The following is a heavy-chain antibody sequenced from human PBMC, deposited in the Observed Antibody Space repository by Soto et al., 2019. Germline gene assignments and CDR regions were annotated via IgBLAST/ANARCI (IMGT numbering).Heavy chain of an antibody. V-gene: IGHV1-18*01. CDR1: GYTFTSYG. CDR3: AIDLASSSGYSYGYVPDY. CDR2: ISAYNGNT. Sequence: ASVKVSCKASGYTFTSYGISWVRQAPGQGLEWMGWISAYNGNTNYAQKLQGRVTMTTDTSTRRAYMELRSLRSEDTAVYYFAIDLASSSGYSYGYVPDYWGQGTLVTVSS. D-gene: IGHD5-18*01. J-gene: IGHJ4*02.